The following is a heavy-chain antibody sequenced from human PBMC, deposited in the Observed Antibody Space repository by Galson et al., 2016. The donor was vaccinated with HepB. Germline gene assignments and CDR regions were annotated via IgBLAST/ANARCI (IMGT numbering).Heavy chain of an antibody. CDR3: ARDRGAAAPRGMDV. CDR1: GFAFSSYG. CDR2: VWYDGNKK. D-gene: IGHD6-13*01. Sequence: SLRLSCAASGFAFSSYGMHWVRQAPGKGLEWVTVVWYDGNKKHYADSVKGRFTISRDNSKNTLYLQMTSLRAEDTAVYSCARDRGAAAPRGMDVWGQGTTVIVSS. J-gene: IGHJ6*02. V-gene: IGHV3-33*01.